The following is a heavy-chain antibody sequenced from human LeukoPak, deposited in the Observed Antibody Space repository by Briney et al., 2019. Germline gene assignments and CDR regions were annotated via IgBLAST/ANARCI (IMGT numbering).Heavy chain of an antibody. J-gene: IGHJ6*03. CDR3: PRKHDYYDMDV. CDR2: INPSGTT. V-gene: IGHV4-30-2*01. CDR1: GGSISSGGYS. Sequence: SETLSLTCAVSGGSISSGGYSWSWIRQPPGKGLEWIGEINPSGTTNYNPSLKGRVTISLDTSKNHFSLNLSSVTAADTAVYARPRKHDYYDMDVWGKGTTVTVSS.